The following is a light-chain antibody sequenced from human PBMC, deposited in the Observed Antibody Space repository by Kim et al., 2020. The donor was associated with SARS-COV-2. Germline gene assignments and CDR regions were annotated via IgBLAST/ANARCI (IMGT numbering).Light chain of an antibody. V-gene: IGKV3-11*01. CDR1: QGVDSQ. Sequence: EVVLTQSPATLSWSPGERATLSCRASQGVDSQLAWYQHKPGQPPRLVIYDASDRATGIPARFSGSGSGTDFTLTISSLEPEDFAVYFCQQRRYWPVTFGQGTKVDIK. CDR3: QQRRYWPVT. CDR2: DAS. J-gene: IGKJ1*01.